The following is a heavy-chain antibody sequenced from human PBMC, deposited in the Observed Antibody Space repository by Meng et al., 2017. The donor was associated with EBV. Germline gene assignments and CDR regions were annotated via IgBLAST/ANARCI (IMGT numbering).Heavy chain of an antibody. CDR3: ARDRRHSASLDY. D-gene: IGHD1-26*01. CDR2: ISTTGSYI. Sequence: EVQLVESVGGLVKPGGSCSFSCAASGFSFSASSMNWVRQAPGKGLEWLSFISTTGSYISYADSVKGRFTVSRDNAENSLHLQMNSLSAEDTAVYYCARDRRHSASLDYWGQGTLVTVSP. CDR1: GFSFSASS. J-gene: IGHJ4*02. V-gene: IGHV3-21*06.